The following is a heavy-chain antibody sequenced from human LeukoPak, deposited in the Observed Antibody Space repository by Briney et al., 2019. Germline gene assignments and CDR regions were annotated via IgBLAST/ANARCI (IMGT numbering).Heavy chain of an antibody. CDR3: ATDRDSGIPRFDF. CDR1: RFTFSSYA. V-gene: IGHV3-23*01. J-gene: IGHJ4*02. D-gene: IGHD3-10*01. CDR2: ISPSGSGT. Sequence: GGSLRLSCAASRFTFSSYAMSWVRQAPGRGLEWVSTISPSGSGTYYADSVRVRFIISRDNSESTLYLQMNSLRAEDTAVYYCATDRDSGIPRFDFWGQGALVTVSS.